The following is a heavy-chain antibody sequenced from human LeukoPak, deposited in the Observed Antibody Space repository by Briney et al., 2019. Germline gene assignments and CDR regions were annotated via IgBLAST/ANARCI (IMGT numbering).Heavy chain of an antibody. CDR2: ISSSGSTI. CDR1: GFTFSDYY. D-gene: IGHD3-22*01. CDR3: ARDKYYYDSSGLWGY. Sequence: GGSLRLSCAASGFTFSDYYMSWIRQAPGKGLEWVSYISSSGSTIYYADSVKGRFTISRDNAKNPLYLQMNSLRAEDTAVYYCARDKYYYDSSGLWGYWGQGTLVTVSS. V-gene: IGHV3-11*04. J-gene: IGHJ4*02.